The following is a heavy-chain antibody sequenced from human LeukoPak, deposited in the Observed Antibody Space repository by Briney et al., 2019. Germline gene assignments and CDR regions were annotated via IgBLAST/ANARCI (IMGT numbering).Heavy chain of an antibody. Sequence: GGSLRLSCAASGFTFSSYAMSWVRQAPGKGLEWVSAISGSGGSTYYADSVKGRFTISRDNSKNTLYLQMNSLRAEDTAVYYCAKDRAAAGVYYYYGMDVWGKGTTVTVSS. D-gene: IGHD6-13*01. CDR3: AKDRAAAGVYYYYGMDV. V-gene: IGHV3-23*01. J-gene: IGHJ6*04. CDR2: ISGSGGST. CDR1: GFTFSSYA.